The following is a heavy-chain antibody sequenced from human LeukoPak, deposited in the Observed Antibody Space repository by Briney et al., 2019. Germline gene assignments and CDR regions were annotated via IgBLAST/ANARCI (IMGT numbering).Heavy chain of an antibody. J-gene: IGHJ4*02. CDR1: GYTFTSNY. V-gene: IGHV1-46*01. Sequence: ASVKVSCKASGYTFTSNYIHWVRQAPGQGLEWMGMIYPRDGSTSYAQKFQGRVTVTRDTSTSTVHMKLSGLRSEDTAVYYCARDQEGFDYWGQRTLVTVSS. CDR3: ARDQEGFDY. CDR2: IYPRDGST.